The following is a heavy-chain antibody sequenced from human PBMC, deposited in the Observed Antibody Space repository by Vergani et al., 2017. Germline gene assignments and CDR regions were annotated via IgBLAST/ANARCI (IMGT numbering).Heavy chain of an antibody. J-gene: IGHJ6*03. Sequence: QVQLQQWGAGLLKPSETLCLTCAVYGGSFSGYYWSWIRQPPGKGLEWIGEINHSGSTNYNPSLKSRVTISVDTSKNQFSLKLSSVTAADTAVYYCARAVRGXIMLSYYYYYYMDVWGKGTTVTVSS. V-gene: IGHV4-34*01. CDR2: INHSGST. CDR3: ARAVRGXIMLSYYYYYYMDV. D-gene: IGHD3-10*01. CDR1: GGSFSGYY.